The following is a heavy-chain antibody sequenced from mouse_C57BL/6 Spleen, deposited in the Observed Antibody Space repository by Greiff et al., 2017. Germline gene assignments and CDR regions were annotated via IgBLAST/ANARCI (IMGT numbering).Heavy chain of an antibody. Sequence: ESGPGLVKPSQSLSLTCSVTGYSITSGYYWNWIRQFPGNKLEWMGYISYDGSNNYNPSLKNRISSTRDTSKNQFFLKLNSVTTEDTATYYCARGMTAQAAWFAYWGQGTLVTVSA. V-gene: IGHV3-6*01. CDR1: GYSITSGYY. CDR2: ISYDGSN. J-gene: IGHJ3*01. CDR3: ARGMTAQAAWFAY. D-gene: IGHD3-2*02.